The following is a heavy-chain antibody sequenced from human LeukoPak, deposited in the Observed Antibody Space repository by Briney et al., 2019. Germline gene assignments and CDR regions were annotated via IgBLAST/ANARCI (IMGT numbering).Heavy chain of an antibody. D-gene: IGHD3-22*01. CDR3: ARGVYYYDSHPTYYYYGMDV. Sequence: PSQTLSLTCTVSGGSISSGGYYWSWIRQHPGKGLEWIGYIYYSGSTYYNPSLKSRVTISVDASKNQFSLKLSSMTAADTAVYYCARGVYYYDSHPTYYYYGMDVWGQGTTVTVSS. CDR1: GGSISSGGYY. V-gene: IGHV4-31*03. CDR2: IYYSGST. J-gene: IGHJ6*02.